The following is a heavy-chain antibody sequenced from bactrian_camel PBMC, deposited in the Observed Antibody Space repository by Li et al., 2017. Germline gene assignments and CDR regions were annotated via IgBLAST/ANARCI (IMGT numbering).Heavy chain of an antibody. CDR2: VLSSGSGA. D-gene: IGHD2*01. CDR1: TDTYNTYC. Sequence: QLVESGGGSVQAGGSLRLSCAASTDTYNTYCMSWVRQAPGKELEWVATVLSSGSGAHYRDSVAGRFTISRDNAKNTMYLQMNSLNTEDTAMYYCAADDQIWICSSSIFAASARSRGQGTQVTVS. CDR3: AADDQIWICSSSIFAASARS. V-gene: IGHV3S28*01. J-gene: IGHJ4*01.